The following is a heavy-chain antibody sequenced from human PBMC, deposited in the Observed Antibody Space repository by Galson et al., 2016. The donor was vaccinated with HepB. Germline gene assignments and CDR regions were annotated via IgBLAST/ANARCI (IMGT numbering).Heavy chain of an antibody. D-gene: IGHD3-10*01. CDR3: ARDGGRGGSYFCYYFDF. V-gene: IGHV1-69*13. Sequence: SVKVSCKVSGDSFNNFVISWVRQAPGQGLEWMGGIIPMFDAADYAQKFQGRVTITADESTSTAYMELGSLRSEDTAMYYCARDGGRGGSYFCYYFDFWGQGTLVTVSS. CDR2: IIPMFDAA. J-gene: IGHJ4*02. CDR1: GDSFNNFV.